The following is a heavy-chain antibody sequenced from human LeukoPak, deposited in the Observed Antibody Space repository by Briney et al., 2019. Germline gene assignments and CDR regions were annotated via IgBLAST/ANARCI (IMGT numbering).Heavy chain of an antibody. CDR1: GFTFSDYH. J-gene: IGHJ4*02. Sequence: GGSLRLSCAASGFTFSDYHMSWIREAPGEGVEWVSDISCNGRPIYYGESVKRRVTISSDNAKISLYLQLNSLRAEDTAVYYRSRRYYYDSSGQDCWGEGTLVSVSS. D-gene: IGHD3-22*01. CDR3: SRRYYYDSSGQDC. CDR2: ISCNGRPI. V-gene: IGHV3-11*01.